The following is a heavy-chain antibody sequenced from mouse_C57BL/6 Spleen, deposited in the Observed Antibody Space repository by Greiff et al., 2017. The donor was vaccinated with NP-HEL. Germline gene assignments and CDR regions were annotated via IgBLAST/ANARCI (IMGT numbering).Heavy chain of an antibody. CDR1: GYAFSSSW. CDR2: IYPGEGDT. Sequence: VQLKESGPELVKPGASVKISCKASGYAFSSSWMNWVKQRPGKGLEWIGRIYPGEGDTNYNGKFKGKATLTADKSSSTAYMQLSSLTSEDSAVYFCARSITFYAMDYWGQGTSVTVSS. D-gene: IGHD1-1*01. J-gene: IGHJ4*01. V-gene: IGHV1-82*01. CDR3: ARSITFYAMDY.